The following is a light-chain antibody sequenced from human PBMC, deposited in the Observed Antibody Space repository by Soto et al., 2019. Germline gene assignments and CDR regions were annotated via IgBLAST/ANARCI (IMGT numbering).Light chain of an antibody. J-gene: IGKJ5*01. CDR1: QSISNF. V-gene: IGKV1-39*01. CDR2: SAS. CDR3: QQYNKWPPIT. Sequence: DIRLTQSPSSLSSSVGDIFTITGGASQSISNFLNWYQQKPGQAPKLLISSASNVQSGVPSRFSGSGSGTEFTLTISSLQSEDFAVYYCQQYNKWPPITFGQGTRLEIK.